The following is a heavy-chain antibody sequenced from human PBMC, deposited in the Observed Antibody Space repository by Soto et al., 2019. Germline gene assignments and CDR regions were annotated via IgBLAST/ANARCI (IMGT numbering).Heavy chain of an antibody. CDR3: ARIPAHILTGYYTPPPGPLDY. J-gene: IGHJ4*02. Sequence: ASVKVSCKASGYTFTSYGISWVRQAPGQGLEWMGWISAYNGNTNYAQKLQGRVTMTTDTSTSTAYMELRSLRSDDTAVYYCARIPAHILTGYYTPPPGPLDYWGQGTLVTVSS. CDR1: GYTFTSYG. V-gene: IGHV1-18*01. CDR2: ISAYNGNT. D-gene: IGHD3-9*01.